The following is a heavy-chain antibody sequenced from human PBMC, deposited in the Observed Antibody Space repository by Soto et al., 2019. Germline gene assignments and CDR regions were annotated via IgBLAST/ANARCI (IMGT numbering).Heavy chain of an antibody. V-gene: IGHV3-11*06. J-gene: IGHJ6*02. Sequence: GGSLRLSCATSGFPFSDYYMSWIRQAPGKGLEWLSHISPKSTYRNYADSVKGRFTISRDNTKSSLFLQMNSLGVEDTAVYYCASQMYSSSPGTLSGMDVWGQGTTVTVSS. CDR2: ISPKSTYR. D-gene: IGHD6-6*01. CDR3: ASQMYSSSPGTLSGMDV. CDR1: GFPFSDYY.